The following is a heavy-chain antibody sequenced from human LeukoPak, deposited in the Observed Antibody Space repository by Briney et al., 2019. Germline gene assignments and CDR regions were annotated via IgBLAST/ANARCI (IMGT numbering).Heavy chain of an antibody. D-gene: IGHD3-10*01. CDR3: ATKGIPRVRWFDP. V-gene: IGHV4-38-2*02. J-gene: IGHJ5*02. CDR1: GYSISSGYY. CDR2: IYYSGST. Sequence: SETLSLTCTVSGYSISSGYYWGWIRQPPGKGLEWIGSIYYSGSTYYNPSLKSRVTISVDTSKNQFSLKLSSVTAADTAVYYCATKGIPRVRWFDPWGQGTLVTVSS.